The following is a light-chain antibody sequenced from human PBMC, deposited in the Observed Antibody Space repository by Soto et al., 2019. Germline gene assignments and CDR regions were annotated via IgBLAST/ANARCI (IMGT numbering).Light chain of an antibody. J-gene: IGLJ1*01. CDR3: FSFTTTSTQV. CDR2: EVN. V-gene: IGLV2-14*01. CDR1: SSYIGAYDY. Sequence: LSPPASLSGSPGQSLTISRTGTSSYIGAYDYVSWFQQHPVRAPKLMISEVNNRPSVVSNRFSGSKSGNTAYLHISGLQVEDEAEYFRFSFTTTSTQVFGTGTK.